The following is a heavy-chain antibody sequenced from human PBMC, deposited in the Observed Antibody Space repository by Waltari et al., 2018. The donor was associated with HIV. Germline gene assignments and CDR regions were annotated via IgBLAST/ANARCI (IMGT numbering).Heavy chain of an antibody. J-gene: IGHJ4*02. Sequence: QLQLQESGPGLVKPSETLSLTCTVSGGSISSSSYYWGWIRQPPGKGLGWIGSIYYSGGTYSNPSLKRRFTLSVDTSKTQFSLKLSSVTAADTAVYYCARVPYYYDSSGYTVWGQGTLVTVSS. CDR3: ARVPYYYDSSGYTV. V-gene: IGHV4-39*07. D-gene: IGHD3-22*01. CDR1: GGSISSSSYY. CDR2: IYYSGGT.